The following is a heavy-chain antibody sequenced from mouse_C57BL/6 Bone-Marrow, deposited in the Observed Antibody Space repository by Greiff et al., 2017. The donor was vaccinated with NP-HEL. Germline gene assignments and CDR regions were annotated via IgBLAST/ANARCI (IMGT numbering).Heavy chain of an antibody. CDR2: INYDGSST. Sequence: DVKLVESEGGLVQPGSSMKLSCTASGFTFSDYYMAWVRQVPEKGLEWVANINYDGSSTYYLDSLKSRFIISRDNAKNILYLQMSSLKSEDTATYYCASAYYYGSSYYAMDYWGQGTSVTVSS. V-gene: IGHV5-16*01. J-gene: IGHJ4*01. CDR3: ASAYYYGSSYYAMDY. CDR1: GFTFSDYY. D-gene: IGHD1-1*01.